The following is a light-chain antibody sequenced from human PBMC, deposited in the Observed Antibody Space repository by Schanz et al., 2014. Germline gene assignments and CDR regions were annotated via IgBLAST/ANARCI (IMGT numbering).Light chain of an antibody. CDR2: PNN. Sequence: QSVLTQPPSVSGTPGQRVTISCSGSGSNIGSNSVNWYQFRPGTAPRLLNQPNNQRPSGVPDRFSASKSGASASLTVSGLQAEDEGDYYCSSYAGNNKLLFGGGTKLTVL. CDR3: SSYAGNNKLL. V-gene: IGLV1-44*01. J-gene: IGLJ2*01. CDR1: GSNIGSNS.